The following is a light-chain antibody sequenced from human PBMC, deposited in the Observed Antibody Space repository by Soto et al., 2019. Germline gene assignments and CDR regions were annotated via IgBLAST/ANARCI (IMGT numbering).Light chain of an antibody. CDR2: EGS. V-gene: IGLV2-23*01. Sequence: QSVLTQPASVSGSPGQSITISCTGTSSNVGTYNLVSWFQQHPGKAPKLMIYEGSKRPSGVSNSLSGSKSGNTASLTISGLQAEDEAEYYCCSYASGNTYVFGTGTKLNVL. J-gene: IGLJ1*01. CDR3: CSYASGNTYV. CDR1: SSNVGTYNL.